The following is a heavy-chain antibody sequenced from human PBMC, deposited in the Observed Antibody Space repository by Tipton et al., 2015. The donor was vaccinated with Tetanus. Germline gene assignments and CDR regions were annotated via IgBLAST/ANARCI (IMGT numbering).Heavy chain of an antibody. V-gene: IGHV4-31*03. CDR2: IYYSGST. CDR1: GGSITSGGYY. J-gene: IGHJ4*02. D-gene: IGHD1-26*01. CDR3: ARDQARGARGWNYFDY. Sequence: LRLSCTVSGGSITSGGYYWSWIRQHPGKGLEWIGDIYYSGSTYYNPSLKSRVTISVDTSKNQFSLKLNSVTAADTAVYYCARDQARGARGWNYFDYWGQGTLVTDSS.